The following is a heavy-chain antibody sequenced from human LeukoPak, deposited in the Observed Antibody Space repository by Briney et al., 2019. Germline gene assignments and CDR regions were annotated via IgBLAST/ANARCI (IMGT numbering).Heavy chain of an antibody. Sequence: SETLSLTCTVSGGSTSSGSYYWSWIRQPAGKGLEWIGRIYTSGSTNYNPSLKSRVTISVDTSKNQFSLKLSSVTAADTAVYYCARGEVESDYWGQGTLVTVSS. CDR1: GGSTSSGSYY. CDR3: ARGEVESDY. J-gene: IGHJ4*02. V-gene: IGHV4-61*02. CDR2: IYTSGST.